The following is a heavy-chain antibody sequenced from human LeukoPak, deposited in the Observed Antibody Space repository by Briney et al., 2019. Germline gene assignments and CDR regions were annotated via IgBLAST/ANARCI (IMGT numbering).Heavy chain of an antibody. CDR1: GFSFGTSS. CDR3: VKDPFFHYGMDL. J-gene: IGHJ6*02. CDR2: IHHDGSGT. Sequence: GGSLRLSCLASGFSFGTSSMHWVRQTPGKGLEYVSAIHHDGSGTFYTDSVKDRFTISRDNSKNTLYLQMRSLRTEDTAVYYCVKDPFFHYGMDLWGQGTTVTVSS. D-gene: IGHD3-16*01. V-gene: IGHV3-64D*06.